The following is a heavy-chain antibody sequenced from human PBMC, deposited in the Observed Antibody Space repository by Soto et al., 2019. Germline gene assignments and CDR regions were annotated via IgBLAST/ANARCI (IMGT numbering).Heavy chain of an antibody. J-gene: IGHJ6*02. D-gene: IGHD3-22*01. CDR1: GYTFTSYG. CDR3: ARVFYDSSGYPYYYYGMDV. Sequence: GASVKVSCKASGYTFTSYGISWVRQAPGQGLEWMGWISAYNGNTNYAQKLQGRVTMTTDTSTSTAYMELRSLRSDDTAVYYCARVFYDSSGYPYYYYGMDVWGQGTTVTVS. CDR2: ISAYNGNT. V-gene: IGHV1-18*01.